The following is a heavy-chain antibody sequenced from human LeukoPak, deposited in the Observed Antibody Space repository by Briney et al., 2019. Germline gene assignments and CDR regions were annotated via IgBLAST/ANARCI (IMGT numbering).Heavy chain of an antibody. CDR2: ISAYNGNT. CDR3: ARVLDDFWSGYVLDY. CDR1: GYTFTSYG. Sequence: ASVKVSCKASGYTFTSYGISWVRQAPGQGLEWMGWISAYNGNTNYAQKLQGRVTITTDTSTSTAYMELRSLRSDDTAVYYCARVLDDFWSGYVLDYWGQGTLVTVSS. D-gene: IGHD3-3*01. V-gene: IGHV1-18*01. J-gene: IGHJ4*02.